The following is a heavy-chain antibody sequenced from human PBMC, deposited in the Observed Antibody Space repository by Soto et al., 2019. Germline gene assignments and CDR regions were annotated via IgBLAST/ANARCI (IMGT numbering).Heavy chain of an antibody. V-gene: IGHV4-34*01. Sequence: PSETLSLTCVVSGESFSDSYWSWFRQPPGKGLEWIGEIYHSGSTNYNPSLKSRVTISVDKSKNQFSLKLSSVTAADTAVYYCALQMRDFWSGYPLDYWGQGTLVTVSS. CDR1: GESFSDSY. D-gene: IGHD3-3*01. CDR2: IYHSGST. CDR3: ALQMRDFWSGYPLDY. J-gene: IGHJ4*02.